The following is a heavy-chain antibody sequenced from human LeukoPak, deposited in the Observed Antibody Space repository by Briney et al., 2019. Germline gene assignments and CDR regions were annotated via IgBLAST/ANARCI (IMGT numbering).Heavy chain of an antibody. CDR2: IYYSGST. CDR1: GGSISNYY. Sequence: SETLSLTCTVPGGSISNYYWSWIRQPPGKGLEWIGYIYYSGSTNYNPSLKSRVTISVDTSKNQFSLKLSSVTAADTAVYFCARVEGSGWYYYFDYWGQGTLVTVSS. J-gene: IGHJ4*02. V-gene: IGHV4-59*01. CDR3: ARVEGSGWYYYFDY. D-gene: IGHD6-19*01.